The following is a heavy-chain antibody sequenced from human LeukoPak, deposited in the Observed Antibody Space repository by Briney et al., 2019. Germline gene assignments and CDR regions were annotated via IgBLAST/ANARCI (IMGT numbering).Heavy chain of an antibody. CDR2: INPSGGST. V-gene: IGHV1-46*01. Sequence: ASVKVSCKASGNTFSGYYMHWVRQAPGQGLEWMGIINPSGGSTSYAQKFQGRVTMTRDTSTSTVYMELSSLRSEDTAVYYCARDVRLQDSEEFDYWGQGTLVTVSS. J-gene: IGHJ4*02. CDR3: ARDVRLQDSEEFDY. CDR1: GNTFSGYY. D-gene: IGHD5-18*01.